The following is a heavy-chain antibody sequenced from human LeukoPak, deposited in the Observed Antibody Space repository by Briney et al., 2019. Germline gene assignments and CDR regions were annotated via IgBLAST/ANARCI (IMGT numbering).Heavy chain of an antibody. CDR1: SASVSSYY. CDR2: ISNSGSP. D-gene: IGHD3-16*01. J-gene: IGHJ4*02. Sequence: SETLSLTCTVSSASVSSYYWSWVRQPPGGGLEWIGYISNSGSPSYNPSFKSRVTFSADTSKNHLSLKLNSVAPADTAVYFCARGGAGPLRDWGQGTLVTVSS. V-gene: IGHV4-59*02. CDR3: ARGGAGPLRD.